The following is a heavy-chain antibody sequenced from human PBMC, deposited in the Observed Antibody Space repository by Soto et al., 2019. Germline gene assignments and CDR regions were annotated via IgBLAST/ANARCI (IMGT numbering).Heavy chain of an antibody. CDR3: ARHSNRNDGLYSFDY. D-gene: IGHD1-20*01. Sequence: PSETLSLTGTVSGGSVSSYYWSWIRQSPGKGLEWIGYIYYSGSTKYKPSLKSRVTISVDTSKNQFSLKVSSATAADTAVYYCARHSNRNDGLYSFDYWGLGALVTVSS. CDR2: IYYSGST. V-gene: IGHV4-59*08. J-gene: IGHJ4*02. CDR1: GGSVSSYY.